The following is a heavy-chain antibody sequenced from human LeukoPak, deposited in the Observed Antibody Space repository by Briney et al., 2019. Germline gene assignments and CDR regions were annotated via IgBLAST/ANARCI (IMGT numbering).Heavy chain of an antibody. V-gene: IGHV4-30-2*01. CDR2: IYHSGST. CDR3: ARGPVSPKDYYYYGIDV. CDR1: GGSISSDGYS. J-gene: IGHJ6*02. D-gene: IGHD2-15*01. Sequence: SETLSLTCAVSGGSISSDGYSWSCNREPRGKGLEWIGYIYHSGSTYYNPSLKSRVTISVDRSKNQFSLKLSSGTAADTAGYYCARGPVSPKDYYYYGIDVWGQGTTVTVSS.